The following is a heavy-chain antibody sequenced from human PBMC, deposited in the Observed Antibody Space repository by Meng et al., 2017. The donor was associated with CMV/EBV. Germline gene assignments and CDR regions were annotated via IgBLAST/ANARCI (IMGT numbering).Heavy chain of an antibody. CDR1: GFTFDDYT. CDR3: AKESDSSGYYSYFDY. J-gene: IGHJ4*02. Sequence: SGFTFDDYTMHWVRQAPGKGLEWVSLISWDGGSTYYADSVKGRFTIYRDNSKNSLYLQMNSLRTEDTALYYCAKESDSSGYYSYFDYWGQGTLVTVSS. CDR2: ISWDGGST. D-gene: IGHD3-22*01. V-gene: IGHV3-43*01.